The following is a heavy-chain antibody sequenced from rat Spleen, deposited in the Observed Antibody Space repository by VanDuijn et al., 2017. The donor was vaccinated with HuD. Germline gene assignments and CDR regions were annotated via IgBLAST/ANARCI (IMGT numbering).Heavy chain of an antibody. V-gene: IGHV2S12*01. CDR2: ISTGGST. D-gene: IGHD1-2*01. J-gene: IGHJ2*01. CDR1: GFSLTSNG. Sequence: QVQLKESGPGLVQPSQTLSLTCTVSGFSLTSNGVSWVRQPPGKGLEWIAAISTGGSTYYNSALKSRLSISRDTSKSQVYLEMTRLQTEDTATYYCARADISAIYTDGIWGQGVMVTVSS. CDR3: ARADISAIYTDGI.